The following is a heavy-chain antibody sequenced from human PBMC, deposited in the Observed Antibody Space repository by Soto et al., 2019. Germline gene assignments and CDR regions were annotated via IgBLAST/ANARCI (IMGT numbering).Heavy chain of an antibody. J-gene: IGHJ3*02. Sequence: GESLKISCKGSGYSFTSYWIGWVRQMPGKGLEWMGIIYPGDSDTRYSPSFQGQVTISADKSISTAYLQWSSLKASDTVMYYCASLYYDSSGYSDAFDIWGQGTMVTVSS. CDR3: ASLYYDSSGYSDAFDI. CDR2: IYPGDSDT. CDR1: GYSFTSYW. D-gene: IGHD3-22*01. V-gene: IGHV5-51*01.